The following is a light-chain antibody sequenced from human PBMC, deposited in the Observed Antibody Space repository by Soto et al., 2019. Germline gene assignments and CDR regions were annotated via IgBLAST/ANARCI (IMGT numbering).Light chain of an antibody. CDR3: QQYGISPT. V-gene: IGKV3-20*01. J-gene: IGKJ1*01. CDR2: DVS. Sequence: EIVLTQSPGTLSLSPGERATLSCRSRHRVSSNYLAWYQQKPGQAPRLRIYDVSSRATGIPDRFSGSGSGTDFTLTISRLEPVDFAVYYCQQYGISPTFGQGTKVEIK. CDR1: HRVSSNY.